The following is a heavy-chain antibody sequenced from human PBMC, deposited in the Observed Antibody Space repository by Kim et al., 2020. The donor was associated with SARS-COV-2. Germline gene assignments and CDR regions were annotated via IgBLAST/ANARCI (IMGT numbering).Heavy chain of an antibody. D-gene: IGHD6-13*01. CDR1: GGSISSYY. V-gene: IGHV4-59*01. CDR3: AGQQLVLSATYFQH. CDR2: IYYSGST. Sequence: SETLSLTCTVSGGSISSYYWSWILQPPGKGLEWIGYIYYSGSTNYNPSPKSRVTISVDTSKNQFSLKLSSVTAADTAVYYCAGQQLVLSATYFQHWGQGTLVTVSS. J-gene: IGHJ1*01.